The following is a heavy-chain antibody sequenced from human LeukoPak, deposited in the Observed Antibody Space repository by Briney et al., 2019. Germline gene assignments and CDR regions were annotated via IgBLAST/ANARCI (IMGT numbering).Heavy chain of an antibody. J-gene: IGHJ4*02. CDR1: GSTFSSYA. V-gene: IGHV3-23*01. CDR3: AKDKGVLGVIVVVPAYYFDY. CDR2: ISGSGGST. D-gene: IGHD2-2*01. Sequence: GGSLRLSCAASGSTFSSYAMSWVRQAPGKGLEWVSAISGSGGSTYYADSVKGRFTISRDNSKNTLYLQMNSRRAEDTAVYYCAKDKGVLGVIVVVPAYYFDYWGQGTLVTVSS.